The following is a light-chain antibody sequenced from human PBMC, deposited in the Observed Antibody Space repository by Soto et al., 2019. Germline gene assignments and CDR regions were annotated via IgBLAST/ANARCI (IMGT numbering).Light chain of an antibody. CDR1: QSLLHSNGYNY. V-gene: IGKV2-28*01. CDR2: LGS. CDR3: MQALQTPWK. Sequence: DIVRTQSPLALPVTPGEPASISCSSSQSLLHSNGYNYLDWYLQKPGQSPQLLIYLGSNRSSGVPDRFSGSGSGTDFTLKISRVEAEDVGVYYCMQALQTPWKYGQGTKVDI. J-gene: IGKJ1*01.